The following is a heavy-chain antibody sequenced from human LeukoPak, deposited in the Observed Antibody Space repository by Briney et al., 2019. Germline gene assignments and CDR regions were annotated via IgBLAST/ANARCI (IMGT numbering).Heavy chain of an antibody. Sequence: GGSLRLSCVASGFTFSDSYMSWVRQTPERGLECISYIGGSGRDIKYADSVKGRFTISRDNAKNALYLQMNSLRAEDTAVYYCAETARAYEYWGQGTQVTVSS. CDR3: AETARAYEY. V-gene: IGHV3-11*01. D-gene: IGHD2-21*01. J-gene: IGHJ4*02. CDR1: GFTFSDSY. CDR2: IGGSGRDI.